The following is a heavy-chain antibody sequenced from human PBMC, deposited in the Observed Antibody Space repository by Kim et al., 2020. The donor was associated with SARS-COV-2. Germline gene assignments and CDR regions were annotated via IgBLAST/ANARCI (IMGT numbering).Heavy chain of an antibody. CDR3: ARDVGWSVAVAAENY. Sequence: ASVKVSCKASGYTFTGYYMHWVRQAPGQGLEWMGRINPNNGGTNYAQKFQGRVTMTRDTSISTAYMELSRLRSDDTAVYYCARDVGWSVAVAAENYWGQGTPVTRPS. V-gene: IGHV1-2*06. CDR2: INPNNGGT. J-gene: IGHJ4*02. D-gene: IGHD6-19*01. CDR1: GYTFTGYY.